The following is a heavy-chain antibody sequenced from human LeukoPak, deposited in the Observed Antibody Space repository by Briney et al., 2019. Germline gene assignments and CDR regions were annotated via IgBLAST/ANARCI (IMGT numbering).Heavy chain of an antibody. J-gene: IGHJ5*02. CDR2: MNPNSGNT. D-gene: IGHD3-10*01. CDR3: ARVREVTMVRGVINRFDP. CDR1: GYTFTSYD. V-gene: IGHV1-8*01. Sequence: GASVKVSCKASGYTFTSYDINWVRQATGQGLEWMGWMNPNSGNTGYAQKLQGRVTMTTDTSTSTAYMELRSLRSDDTAVYYCARVREVTMVRGVINRFDPWGQGTLVTVSS.